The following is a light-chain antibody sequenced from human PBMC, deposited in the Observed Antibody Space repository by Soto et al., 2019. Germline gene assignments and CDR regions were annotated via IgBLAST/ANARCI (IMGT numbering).Light chain of an antibody. V-gene: IGKV1-17*01. J-gene: IGKJ2*01. CDR2: AAS. CDR3: LQHNTYPYT. Sequence: DIQMTQSPSSLSASVGDRVTITCRASQGISNLLGWFQHKPGKAPKRLIYAASSLQGGVPSRFSGSGSGTEFTLTITGLQPEDFADYYSLQHNTYPYTFGQGTKLEIK. CDR1: QGISNL.